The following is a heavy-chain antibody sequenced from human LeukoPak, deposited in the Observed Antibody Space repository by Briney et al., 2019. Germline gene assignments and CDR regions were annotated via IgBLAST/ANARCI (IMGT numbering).Heavy chain of an antibody. Sequence: PGESLKISCRGSGYSSTSYWISWVRQMPGKGLEWMGRIDPSDSYTNYSPSFQGHVTISADKSISTAYLQWSSLKASDTAMYYCARHRAAADPFDYWGQGTLVTVSS. CDR2: IDPSDSYT. CDR3: ARHRAAADPFDY. CDR1: GYSSTSYW. V-gene: IGHV5-10-1*01. J-gene: IGHJ4*02. D-gene: IGHD6-13*01.